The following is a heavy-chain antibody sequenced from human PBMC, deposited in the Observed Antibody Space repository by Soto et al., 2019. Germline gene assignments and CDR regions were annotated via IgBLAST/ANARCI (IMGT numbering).Heavy chain of an antibody. Sequence: EVQLVESGGGLVKPGGSLRLSCAASGFTFSSYSMNWVRQAPGKGLEWVSSISSSSSYIYYADSVKGRFTISRDNAKNSLYLQMNSLRAEDTAVYYWARDSPQGCYTQCFFDYWGQGTLVTVSS. V-gene: IGHV3-21*01. CDR1: GFTFSSYS. CDR3: ARDSPQGCYTQCFFDY. D-gene: IGHD2-2*02. J-gene: IGHJ4*02. CDR2: ISSSSSYI.